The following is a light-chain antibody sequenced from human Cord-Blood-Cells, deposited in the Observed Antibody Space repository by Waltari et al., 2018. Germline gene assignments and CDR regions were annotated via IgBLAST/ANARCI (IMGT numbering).Light chain of an antibody. J-gene: IGKJ2*01. V-gene: IGKV4-1*01. CDR2: WAS. Sequence: DIVLTQSPDSLAVSLGARATINCKSSQSVLYSSNNKNYLAWYQLKPGQPPKLLIYWASTRESGVPDRFSGSGSGTDFTLTISSLQAEDVAVYDCQQYYSTPYTFGQGTKLEIK. CDR1: QSVLYSSNNKNY. CDR3: QQYYSTPYT.